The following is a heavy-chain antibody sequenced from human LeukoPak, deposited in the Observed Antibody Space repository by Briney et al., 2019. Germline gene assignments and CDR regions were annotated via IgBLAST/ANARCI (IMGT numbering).Heavy chain of an antibody. D-gene: IGHD3-10*01. J-gene: IGHJ3*02. V-gene: IGHV4-31*03. CDR2: IYYSGST. CDR1: GGSISSGDYY. CDR3: ARGLSITMVRGVPLHDAFDI. Sequence: SETLSLTCTVSGGSISSGDYYWSWIRQHPGKGLEWIGYIYYSGSTYYNPSLKSRVTISVDTSKNQFSLKLSSVTAADTAVYYCARGLSITMVRGVPLHDAFDIWGQGTMVTVSS.